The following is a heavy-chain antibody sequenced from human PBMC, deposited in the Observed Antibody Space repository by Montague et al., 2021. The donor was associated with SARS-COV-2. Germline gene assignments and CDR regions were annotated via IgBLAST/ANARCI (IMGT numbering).Heavy chain of an antibody. V-gene: IGHV3-74*01. CDR3: ARELWSAGEY. D-gene: IGHD2-21*01. Sequence: SLRLSCPASGFGFSVYWMYWVRQAPGKGLVWVSRISPDGSDTAYXDFVKGRFIISRDNAGDTLYLQMNSLRADDAALYYCARELWSAGEYWGQGALVTVSS. CDR1: GFGFSVYW. CDR2: ISPDGSDT. J-gene: IGHJ4*02.